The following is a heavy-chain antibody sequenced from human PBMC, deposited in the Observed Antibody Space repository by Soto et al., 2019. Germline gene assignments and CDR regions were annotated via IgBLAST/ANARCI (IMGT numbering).Heavy chain of an antibody. CDR1: GYTFTYRY. D-gene: IGHD3-3*01. Sequence: SVKVSCKASGYTFTYRYLHWVRQAPGQALEWMGWITPFNGNTNYAQKFQGRVTMTEDTSTDTAYMELSSLRSEDTAVYYCAREIRSGYYKYWYFDLWGRGTLVTVSS. CDR2: ITPFNGNT. CDR3: AREIRSGYYKYWYFDL. J-gene: IGHJ2*01. V-gene: IGHV1-45*02.